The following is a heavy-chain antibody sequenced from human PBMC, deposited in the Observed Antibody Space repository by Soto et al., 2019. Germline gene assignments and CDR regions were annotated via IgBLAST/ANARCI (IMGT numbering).Heavy chain of an antibody. Sequence: QVQLEQSGAEVKKPGSSVKLSCKASGGTFRNSAISWVRQAPGQRLEWMGGIMPIFRTPDYAQKFQGRVTITADESTNTAYRELSGLRSDDTAVDYCARDNVRPQLGGNYYYILDVWGHGTTVTVSS. V-gene: IGHV1-69*12. CDR2: IMPIFRTP. J-gene: IGHJ6*02. CDR1: GGTFRNSA. D-gene: IGHD3-3*02. CDR3: ARDNVRPQLGGNYYYILDV.